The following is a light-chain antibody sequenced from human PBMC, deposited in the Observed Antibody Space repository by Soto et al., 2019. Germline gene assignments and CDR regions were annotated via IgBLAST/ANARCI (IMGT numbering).Light chain of an antibody. J-gene: IGKJ3*01. Sequence: DIQMTQSPSSVSASVGDRVTITCRASQAISRSLAWYQQKPGEAPKILIYAASILQSGVPSRFSGSGSGTDFTLTITRLQPEDFASYYCQQANSFPFTFGPGTKV. V-gene: IGKV1-12*01. CDR1: QAISRS. CDR2: AAS. CDR3: QQANSFPFT.